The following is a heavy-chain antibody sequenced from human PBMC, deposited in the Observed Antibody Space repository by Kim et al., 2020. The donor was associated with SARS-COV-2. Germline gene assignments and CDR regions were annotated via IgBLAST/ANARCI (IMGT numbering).Heavy chain of an antibody. V-gene: IGHV4-34*01. CDR3: ARVGYGMDV. J-gene: IGHJ6*02. Sequence: SETLSLTCAVYGGSFSGYYWSWIRQPPGKGLEWIGEINHSGSTNYNPSLKSRVTISVDTSKNQFSLKLSSVTAADTAVYYCARVGYGMDVWGQGTTVTVSS. D-gene: IGHD1-26*01. CDR1: GGSFSGYY. CDR2: INHSGST.